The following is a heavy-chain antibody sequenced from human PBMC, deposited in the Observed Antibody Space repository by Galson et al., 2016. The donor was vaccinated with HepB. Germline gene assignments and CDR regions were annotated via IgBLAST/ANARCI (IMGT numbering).Heavy chain of an antibody. J-gene: IGHJ3*02. CDR2: INTNPGKS. Sequence: SVKVSCKASGYTVTTYAMNWVRQAPGQGLEWMGWINTNPGKSTYAQGFTGRFVFSLDPSVSPAYLQISGLKAEDPALDYFARDMGYCSTTSCYVTAFDIWGQGTMITVSA. D-gene: IGHD2-2*01. CDR1: GYTVTTYA. V-gene: IGHV7-4-1*02. CDR3: ARDMGYCSTTSCYVTAFDI.